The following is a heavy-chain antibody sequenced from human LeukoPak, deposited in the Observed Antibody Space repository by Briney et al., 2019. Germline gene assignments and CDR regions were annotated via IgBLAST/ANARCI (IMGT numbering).Heavy chain of an antibody. V-gene: IGHV3-11*03. J-gene: IGHJ4*02. Sequence: GGSLRLSCVASGFTFSAHSMSWIRQPPGKGLEWVSYIDISSGYTYYVDSVKGRFTISKDNARNSLYLQMDNLRAEDTAVYFCARVDYGLDFWGQGALVTVSS. CDR3: ARVDYGLDF. CDR1: GFTFSAHS. D-gene: IGHD4-17*01. CDR2: IDISSGYT.